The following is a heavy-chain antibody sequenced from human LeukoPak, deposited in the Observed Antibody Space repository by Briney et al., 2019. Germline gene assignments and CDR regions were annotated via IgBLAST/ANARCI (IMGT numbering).Heavy chain of an antibody. CDR2: IRYDGSNN. Sequence: GGSLRLSCAASGFTFSSYGMHWVRQAPGKGLEWVAFIRYDGSNNDYADSVKGRFTISRDNSKNTLYLQMDSLRAGDTAVYYCANFLGCSRTSCYRAYDYWSQGSLVTVSS. CDR1: GFTFSSYG. CDR3: ANFLGCSRTSCYRAYDY. V-gene: IGHV3-30*02. J-gene: IGHJ4*02. D-gene: IGHD2-2*01.